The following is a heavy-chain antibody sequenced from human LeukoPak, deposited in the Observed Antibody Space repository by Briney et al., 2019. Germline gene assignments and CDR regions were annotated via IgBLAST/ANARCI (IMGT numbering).Heavy chain of an antibody. CDR1: GFTFSSYS. CDR2: ISSSSSYI. Sequence: TPGGSLRLSCAASGFTFSSYSMNWVRQAPGKGLEWVSSISSSSSYIYYADSVKGRFTISRDNAKNSLYLQMNSLRAEDTAVYYCAREPADHCYYYYYMDVWGKGTTVTISS. J-gene: IGHJ6*03. CDR3: AREPADHCYYYYYMDV. D-gene: IGHD2-15*01. V-gene: IGHV3-21*01.